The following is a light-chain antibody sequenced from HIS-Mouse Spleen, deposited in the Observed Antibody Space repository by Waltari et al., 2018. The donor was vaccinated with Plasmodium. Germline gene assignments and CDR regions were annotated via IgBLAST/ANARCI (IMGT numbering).Light chain of an antibody. CDR3: YSTDSSGNHLWV. V-gene: IGLV3-10*01. Sequence: SYELTQPPSVSVSPGQTARITCSGHALPKKYAYWYQQKSGQAPVLVIYEDSKRPSGIPERFSGSSSGTMATLTISGAQVEDEADYYCYSTDSSGNHLWVFGGGTKLTVL. CDR1: ALPKKY. CDR2: EDS. J-gene: IGLJ3*02.